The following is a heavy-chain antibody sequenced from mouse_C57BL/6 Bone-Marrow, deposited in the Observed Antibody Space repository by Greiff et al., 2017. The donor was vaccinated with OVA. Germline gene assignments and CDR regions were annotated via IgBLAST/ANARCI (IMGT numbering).Heavy chain of an antibody. CDR3: ARRDYYYWYFEV. D-gene: IGHD1-1*01. CDR1: GYTFTSYG. Sequence: VQLQQSGAELARPGASVKLSCKASGYTFTSYGISWVKQRTGQGLEWIGEIYPRSGNTYYNEKFKGKATLTADKSSSTAYMELRSLTSEDSAVYFCARRDYYYWYFEVWGTGTTVTVSS. J-gene: IGHJ1*03. CDR2: IYPRSGNT. V-gene: IGHV1-81*01.